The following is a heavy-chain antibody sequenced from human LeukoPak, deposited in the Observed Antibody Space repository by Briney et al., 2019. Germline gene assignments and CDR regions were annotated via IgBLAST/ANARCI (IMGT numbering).Heavy chain of an antibody. D-gene: IGHD4-11*01. CDR2: INHSGST. V-gene: IGHV4-34*01. CDR3: ARGPYMCCGMDV. CDR1: GASISGYY. Sequence: NPSETLSLTCTVSGASISGYYWSWIRQPPGKGLEWIGEINHSGSTNYNPSLKSRVTISVDTSKNQFSLRLSSVTAADTAVYYCARGPYMCCGMDVWGQGTTVTVSS. J-gene: IGHJ6*02.